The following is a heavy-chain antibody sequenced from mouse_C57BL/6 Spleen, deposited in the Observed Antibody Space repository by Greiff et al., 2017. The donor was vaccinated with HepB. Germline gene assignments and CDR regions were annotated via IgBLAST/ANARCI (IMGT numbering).Heavy chain of an antibody. CDR2: IYPRSGNT. CDR1: GYTFTSYG. CDR3: ARGYGNYVDFDY. J-gene: IGHJ2*01. Sequence: QVQLQQSGAELARPGASVKLSCKASGYTFTSYGISWVKQRTGQGLEWIGEIYPRSGNTYYNEKFKGKATLTADKSSSTAYMELRSLTSEDSAVYFCARGYGNYVDFDYWGQGTTLTVSS. V-gene: IGHV1-81*01. D-gene: IGHD2-1*01.